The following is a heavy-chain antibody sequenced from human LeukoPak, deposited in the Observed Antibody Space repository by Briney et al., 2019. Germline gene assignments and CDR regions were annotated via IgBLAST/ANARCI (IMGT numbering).Heavy chain of an antibody. D-gene: IGHD3-16*01. Sequence: PGGSLRLSCAASGFTFSSYAMHWVRQAPGKGLEWVAVISYDGSNKYYADSVKGRFTISRDNSKNTLYLQMNSLRSEDTAVYYCATEGLIYGMDVWGQGTTVTVSS. J-gene: IGHJ6*02. V-gene: IGHV3-30-3*01. CDR1: GFTFSSYA. CDR3: ATEGLIYGMDV. CDR2: ISYDGSNK.